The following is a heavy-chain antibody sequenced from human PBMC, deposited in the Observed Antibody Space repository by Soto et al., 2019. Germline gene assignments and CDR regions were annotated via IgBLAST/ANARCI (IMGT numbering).Heavy chain of an antibody. Sequence: GGSLRLSCAASGFTFSNAWMSWVRQAPGKGLEWVGRIKSKTDGGTTDYAAPVKGRFTISRDDSKNTLYLQMNSLKTEDTAVYYCTTVRGSYCSSTSCYRAYYYYYMDVWGKGTTVTVSS. CDR2: IKSKTDGGTT. D-gene: IGHD2-2*01. J-gene: IGHJ6*03. CDR3: TTVRGSYCSSTSCYRAYYYYYMDV. V-gene: IGHV3-15*01. CDR1: GFTFSNAW.